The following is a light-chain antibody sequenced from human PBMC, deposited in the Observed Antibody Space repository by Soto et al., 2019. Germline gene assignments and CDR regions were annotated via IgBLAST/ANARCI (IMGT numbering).Light chain of an antibody. Sequence: ILMTQSPSSLSAFVGDRVTTTCRASQDIGNFLAWYQQKPGKVPKLMIYGASNLQSGVPPRFSGSGSGTDFTLAISSLQPEDSATYYCLQDINYPWTFGQGTKVDIK. V-gene: IGKV1-6*01. CDR3: LQDINYPWT. J-gene: IGKJ1*01. CDR1: QDIGNF. CDR2: GAS.